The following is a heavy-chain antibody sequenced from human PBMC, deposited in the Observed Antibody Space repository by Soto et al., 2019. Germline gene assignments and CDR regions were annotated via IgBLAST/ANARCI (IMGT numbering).Heavy chain of an antibody. CDR3: AREEIVVVAATGFCNWFDP. V-gene: IGHV1-3*01. J-gene: IGHJ5*02. CDR1: GYTFTSYA. CDR2: INAGKGNT. Sequence: ASVKVSCKASGYTFTSYAMHWVRQAPGQRLEWMGWINAGKGNTKYSQKFQGRVTITRDTSASTAYMELSSLRSEDTAVYYCAREEIVVVAATGFCNWFDPWGQGTLVTVSS. D-gene: IGHD2-15*01.